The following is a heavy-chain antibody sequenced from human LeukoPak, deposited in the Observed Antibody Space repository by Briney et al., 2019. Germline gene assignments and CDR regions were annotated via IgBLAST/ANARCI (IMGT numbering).Heavy chain of an antibody. CDR2: IYYSGST. D-gene: IGHD1-26*01. CDR3: ARHGDGESGSYYPLGY. J-gene: IGHJ4*02. Sequence: SETLSLTCTVSGGSISSSSYYWGWIRQSPGKGLEWIGSIYYSGSTYYNPSLKSRVTISVDTSKNQFSLKLSSVTAADTAVYYCARHGDGESGSYYPLGYWGQGTLVTVSS. V-gene: IGHV4-39*01. CDR1: GGSISSSSYY.